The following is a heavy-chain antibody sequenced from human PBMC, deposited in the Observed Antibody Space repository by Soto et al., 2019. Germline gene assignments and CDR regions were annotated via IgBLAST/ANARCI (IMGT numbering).Heavy chain of an antibody. Sequence: EVQLVESGGGLVKPGGSLRLSCAASGFTFSTYSMNWVRQAPGKGLEWVSSISSSSSNIYYADSVKGRFTISRDNAKKSLFLQRTPRRAEHPPLYYWGRGRGGDLKAFDIWGQGTMVTVSS. D-gene: IGHD3-16*01. J-gene: IGHJ3*02. V-gene: IGHV3-21*01. CDR1: GFTFSTYS. CDR2: ISSSSSNI. CDR3: GRGRGGDLKAFDI.